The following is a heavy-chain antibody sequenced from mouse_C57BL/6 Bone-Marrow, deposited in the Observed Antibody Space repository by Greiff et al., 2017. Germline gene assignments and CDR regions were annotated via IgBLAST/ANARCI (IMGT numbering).Heavy chain of an antibody. CDR3: ASSLIYDGVAY. J-gene: IGHJ2*01. CDR1: GFTFTDYC. CDR2: IEPSDGET. D-gene: IGHD2-12*01. V-gene: IGHV1-69*02. Sequence: VQLQQPGAELVKPGASVKLSCKASGFTFTDYCMHWVKQRPEQGLEWIGKIEPSDGETNYTPKFKDKATITVDTSSSTAYLQLSSLTSEDTAVYSCASSLIYDGVAYWGQGTPLTVSA.